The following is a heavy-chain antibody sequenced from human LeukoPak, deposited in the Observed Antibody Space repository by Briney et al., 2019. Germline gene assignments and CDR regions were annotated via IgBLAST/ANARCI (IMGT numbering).Heavy chain of an antibody. CDR1: GFTFSGSA. CDR3: TTLRPYIQPR. D-gene: IGHD5-18*01. J-gene: IGHJ3*01. Sequence: GGSLRLSCAASGFTFSGSALHWVRQASGKGLEWVGRIRSTANGYATAYAASVKGRFTISRDDSKNTLYLQMNSLKTEDTAVYYCTTLRPYIQPRWGQGTMVTVSS. CDR2: IRSTANGYAT. V-gene: IGHV3-73*01.